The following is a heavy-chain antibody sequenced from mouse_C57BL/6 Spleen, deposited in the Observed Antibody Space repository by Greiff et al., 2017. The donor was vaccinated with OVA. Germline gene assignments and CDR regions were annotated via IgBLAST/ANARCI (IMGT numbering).Heavy chain of an antibody. CDR2: FYPGSGSI. CDR1: GYTFTEYT. D-gene: IGHD1-1*01. V-gene: IGHV1-62-2*01. Sequence: VHLVESGAELVKPGASVKLSCKASGYTFTEYTIHWVKQRSGQGLEWIGWFYPGSGSIKYNEKFKDKATLTADKSSSTVYMELSRLTSEDSAVYFCARHAPIYYYGSSYGYFDVWGTGTTVTVSS. J-gene: IGHJ1*03. CDR3: ARHAPIYYYGSSYGYFDV.